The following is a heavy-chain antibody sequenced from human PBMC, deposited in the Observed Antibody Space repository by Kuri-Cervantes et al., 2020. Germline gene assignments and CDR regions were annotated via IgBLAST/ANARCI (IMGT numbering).Heavy chain of an antibody. Sequence: LSLTCAASGFTFDDYAMNWVRQAPGKGLEWVSSISSSSSYIYYADSVKGRFTISRDNAKNSLYLQMNSLRAEDTAVYYCARNRGTYYYDSSGYWGQGTLVTVSS. J-gene: IGHJ4*02. CDR3: ARNRGTYYYDSSGY. CDR2: ISSSSSYI. V-gene: IGHV3-21*03. CDR1: GFTFDDYA. D-gene: IGHD3-22*01.